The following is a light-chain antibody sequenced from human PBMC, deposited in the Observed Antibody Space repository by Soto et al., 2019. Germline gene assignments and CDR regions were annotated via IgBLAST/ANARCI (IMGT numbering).Light chain of an antibody. V-gene: IGKV3-15*01. CDR3: QQYNNWPIT. Sequence: EIVMTQSPATLSVSPGERATLSCRASQSVSSNLAWYQQKPGQAPRLLIYGASTRATGIPARISGSGSGTEFTLTISSLQSEDFAVYYCQQYNNWPITFGQVTRLEIK. CDR2: GAS. CDR1: QSVSSN. J-gene: IGKJ5*01.